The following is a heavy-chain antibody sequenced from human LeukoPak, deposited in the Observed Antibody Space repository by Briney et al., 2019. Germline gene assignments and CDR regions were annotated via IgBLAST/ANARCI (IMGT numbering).Heavy chain of an antibody. V-gene: IGHV3-15*01. J-gene: IGHJ4*02. CDR1: GFTFSNAW. CDR2: IKSKTAGGTT. CDR3: ARDRSGYLAYYFDY. D-gene: IGHD3-10*01. Sequence: GGSLRLSCAASGFTFSNAWMSWVRQAPGKGLEWVGRIKSKTAGGTTDYAAPVKGRFTISRDDSKDTLYLQMNSLRAEDTAVYYCARDRSGYLAYYFDYWGQGVLVTVSS.